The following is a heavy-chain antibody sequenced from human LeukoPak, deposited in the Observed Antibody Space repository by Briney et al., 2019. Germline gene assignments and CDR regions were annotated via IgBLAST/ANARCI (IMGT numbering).Heavy chain of an antibody. D-gene: IGHD2-2*01. J-gene: IGHJ4*02. V-gene: IGHV1-18*01. CDR2: INTYNGHT. CDR1: GYTFANYG. CDR3: ARYCSSTSCYGRVY. Sequence: ASVKVSCKASGYTFANYGIIWVRQAPGQGLEWLGWINTYNGHTNYAQKLQGRVTMTTDTSTSTAYMELRSLRSDDTAVYYCARYCSSTSCYGRVYWGQGTLVTVSS.